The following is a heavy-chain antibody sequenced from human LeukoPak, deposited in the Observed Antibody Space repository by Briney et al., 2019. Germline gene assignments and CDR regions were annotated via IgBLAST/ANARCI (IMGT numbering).Heavy chain of an antibody. J-gene: IGHJ4*02. V-gene: IGHV3-9*01. Sequence: GGSLRLSCAASGFTFDDYAMHWVRQAPGKGLEWVSGISWNSGSIGYADSVKGRFTISRDNAKNSLYLQMNSLRAEDTALYYCAKEEYHYYYGSGSPFDYWGQGTLVTVSS. CDR3: AKEEYHYYYGSGSPFDY. CDR2: ISWNSGSI. CDR1: GFTFDDYA. D-gene: IGHD3-10*01.